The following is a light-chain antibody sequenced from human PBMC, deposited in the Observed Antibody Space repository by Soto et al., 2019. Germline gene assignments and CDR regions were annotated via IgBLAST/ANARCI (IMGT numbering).Light chain of an antibody. V-gene: IGLV3-1*01. Sequence: ELTQPPSVSVSPGQTASITCSGDKLGDKYACWYQQKPGQSPVLVIYQDSKRPSGIPERFSGSNSGNTATLTISGTQAVDEADYYCQAWDSSTWVFGGGTKLTVL. CDR1: KLGDKY. CDR2: QDS. CDR3: QAWDSSTWV. J-gene: IGLJ3*02.